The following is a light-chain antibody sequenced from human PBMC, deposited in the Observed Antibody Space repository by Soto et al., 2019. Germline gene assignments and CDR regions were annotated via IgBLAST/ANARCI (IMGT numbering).Light chain of an antibody. Sequence: QSALTQPASVSGSPGQSITISCTGTSSDVGTSNLVSWYQQHPGKVPKLMIYEGTKRPSGVSNRFSGSGSGNTASLTISGLQAEDEAEYYCQSYDNTLSGPIYVFGTGTKLTVL. CDR3: QSYDNTLSGPIYV. V-gene: IGLV2-23*01. CDR1: SSDVGTSNL. CDR2: EGT. J-gene: IGLJ1*01.